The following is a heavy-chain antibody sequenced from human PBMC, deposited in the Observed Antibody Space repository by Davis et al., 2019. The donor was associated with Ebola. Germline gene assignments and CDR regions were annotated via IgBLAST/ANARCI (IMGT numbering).Heavy chain of an antibody. V-gene: IGHV4-38-2*02. CDR2: IYHSGST. CDR3: ARLGELSEAFDI. CDR1: GYSISSGYY. D-gene: IGHD3-10*01. Sequence: PSETLSLTCTVSGYSISSGYYWGWIRQPPGKGLEWIGSIYHSGSTYYNPSLKSRVTISVDTSKNQFSLKLSPVTAADTAVYYCARLGELSEAFDIWGQGTMVTVSS. J-gene: IGHJ3*02.